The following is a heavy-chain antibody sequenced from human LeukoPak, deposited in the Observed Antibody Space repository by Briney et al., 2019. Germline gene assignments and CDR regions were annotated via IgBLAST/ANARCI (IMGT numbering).Heavy chain of an antibody. J-gene: IGHJ4*02. Sequence: ASVKVSCKPSGYSFTDYYINWVRQAPGQGLEWMGRINPKSGDTDYSRRFQGRVTMTRDTSISTAYMELSRLRSDDTAVYYCARAVGTLSSIAALDYWGQGTLVTVSS. CDR2: INPKSGDT. D-gene: IGHD6-6*01. V-gene: IGHV1-2*02. CDR1: GYSFTDYY. CDR3: ARAVGTLSSIAALDY.